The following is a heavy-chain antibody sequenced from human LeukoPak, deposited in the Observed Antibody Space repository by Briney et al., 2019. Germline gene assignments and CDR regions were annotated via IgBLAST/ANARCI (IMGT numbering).Heavy chain of an antibody. Sequence: GESLKISCKASGYTFSNYWIGWVRQMPGRGLEWMGIMYPDDSDTRYSPSFRGQVTMTADKSSGTAYLQWSGLTASDTAMYYCARLADGDFHHWGQGTLVTVSS. D-gene: IGHD4-17*01. V-gene: IGHV5-51*01. J-gene: IGHJ1*01. CDR2: MYPDDSDT. CDR3: ARLADGDFHH. CDR1: GYTFSNYW.